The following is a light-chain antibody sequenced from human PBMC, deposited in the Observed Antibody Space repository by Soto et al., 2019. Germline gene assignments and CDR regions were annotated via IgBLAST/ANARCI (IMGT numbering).Light chain of an antibody. CDR2: DAS. CDR3: QQRSNWPPIT. V-gene: IGKV3-11*01. J-gene: IGKJ5*01. CDR1: QIVKTF. Sequence: EIVLTQSPATLSLSPGERATLSFRAIQIVKTFLFCYQQRPGQAPRLLIHDASHRAAGIPARFSGSGFGTDFTLTISSLEPEDAAVYYCQQRSNWPPITFGQGTRLEIK.